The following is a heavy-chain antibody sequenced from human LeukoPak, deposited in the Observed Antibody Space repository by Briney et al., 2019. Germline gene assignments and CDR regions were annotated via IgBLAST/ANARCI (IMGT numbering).Heavy chain of an antibody. CDR2: ISYDGTDK. CDR1: EFTFRNYG. Sequence: GGSLRLSCAASEFTFRNYGMHWVRQAPGKGLEWVAGISYDGTDKNYANSVKGRFTVSRDNSKNTLYLQMNSLRAEDTAVYYCAKDPDSGIAAAGTDDYWGQGTLVTVSS. J-gene: IGHJ4*02. D-gene: IGHD6-13*01. V-gene: IGHV3-30*18. CDR3: AKDPDSGIAAAGTDDY.